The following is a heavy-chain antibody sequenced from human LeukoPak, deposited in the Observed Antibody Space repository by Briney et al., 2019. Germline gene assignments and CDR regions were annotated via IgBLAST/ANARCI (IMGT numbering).Heavy chain of an antibody. CDR3: AREGTDGDYYDWFDP. V-gene: IGHV4-59*01. CDR1: GGSISSYY. Sequence: SETLSLTCTVSGGSISSYYWSWIRQPPGKGLEWIGYIYYSGSTNYNPSLKSRVTISVDTSKNQFSLKLSSVTAADTAVYYCAREGTDGDYYDWFDPWGQGTLVTVSS. CDR2: IYYSGST. D-gene: IGHD4-17*01. J-gene: IGHJ5*02.